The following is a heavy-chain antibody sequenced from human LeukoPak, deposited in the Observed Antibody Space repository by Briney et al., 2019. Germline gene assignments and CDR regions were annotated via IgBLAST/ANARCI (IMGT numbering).Heavy chain of an antibody. D-gene: IGHD6-19*01. J-gene: IGHJ4*02. CDR1: GGSISSSSYY. CDR3: ARTAREWLVRGRDYFDY. V-gene: IGHV4-39*01. CDR2: IYYSGST. Sequence: SETLSLTCTVSGGSISSSSYYWGWIRQPPGKGLEWIGSIYYSGSTYYNPSLKSRVTISVDTSKNQFSLKLSSVTAADTAVYYCARTAREWLVRGRDYFDYWGQGTLVTVSS.